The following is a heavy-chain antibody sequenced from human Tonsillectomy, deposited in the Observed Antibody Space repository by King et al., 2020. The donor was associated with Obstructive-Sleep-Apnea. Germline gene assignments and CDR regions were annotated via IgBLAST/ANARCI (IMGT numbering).Heavy chain of an antibody. CDR1: GFTFSRYG. CDR2: FCGSGGST. J-gene: IGHJ4*02. Sequence: VQLVESGGGLVQAGGSQRLSCAASGFTFSRYGMSWVRQAPGKGLEWVSSFCGSGGSTYYADSVKGRFTISRDNSKDMLYLQMNSLRAEDTAVYYCAKDLSSVRGVIEGPDYWGQGTLVTVSS. CDR3: AKDLSSVRGVIEGPDY. D-gene: IGHD3-10*01. V-gene: IGHV3-23*04.